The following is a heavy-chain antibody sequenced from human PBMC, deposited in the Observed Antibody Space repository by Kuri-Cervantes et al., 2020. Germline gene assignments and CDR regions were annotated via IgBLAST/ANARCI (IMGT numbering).Heavy chain of an antibody. J-gene: IGHJ3*02. D-gene: IGHD2-2*01. CDR1: GFTFSRYP. CDR3: ARDGCSGTSCYYFSAFDI. Sequence: GSLRLSCSASGFTFSRYPMHWVRQAPGKGLEWIGEINHSGSTNYNPSLKSRVTISEDTSKNQFSLKLSSVTAADTAVYYCARDGCSGTSCYYFSAFDIWGQGTMVTVSS. CDR2: INHSGST. V-gene: IGHV4-34*01.